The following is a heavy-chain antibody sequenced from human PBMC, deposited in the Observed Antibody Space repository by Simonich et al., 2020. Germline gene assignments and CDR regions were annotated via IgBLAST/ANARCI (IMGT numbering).Heavy chain of an antibody. CDR1: GYTITSYG. J-gene: IGHJ4*02. D-gene: IGHD2-15*01. Sequence: QVQLVQSGAEVKKPGASVKVSCKASGYTITSYGIIWVRQASGQGLEWMGWISAYNGNTNYAQKLKGRGTMTTDTSTSTAYRERRSQRSDDTAVNYCAGNHRWYFDYWGQGTLVTVSS. CDR3: AGNHRWYFDY. CDR2: ISAYNGNT. V-gene: IGHV1-18*01.